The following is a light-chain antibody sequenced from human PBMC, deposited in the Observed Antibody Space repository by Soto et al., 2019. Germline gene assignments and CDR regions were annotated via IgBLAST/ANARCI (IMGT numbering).Light chain of an antibody. J-gene: IGKJ2*01. CDR2: KAS. CDR1: QTISSW. V-gene: IGKV1-5*03. Sequence: DIQMTQSPSTLSGSVGDRVTITCRASQTISSWLAWYQQKPGKAPKLLIYKASTLKSGVPSRFSGSGSGTEFTLTISSLQPDDFATYYCQQSFSKFLYTFGQGTKVDI. CDR3: QQSFSKFLYT.